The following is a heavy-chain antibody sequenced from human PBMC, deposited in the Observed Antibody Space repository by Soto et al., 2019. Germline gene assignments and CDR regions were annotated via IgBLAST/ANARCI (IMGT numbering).Heavy chain of an antibody. CDR3: ARRAAVCTNGVCYFDY. Sequence: ASVKVSCKASGYNLNSYGISWVRQAPGQRLEWMGWISAFNGDTNYAQNLQGRVTMTTDTSTSTAYMWLMGLGSVDTAVYYCARRAAVCTNGVCYFDYWGQGTQVTVSS. CDR1: GYNLNSYG. J-gene: IGHJ4*02. V-gene: IGHV1-18*01. CDR2: ISAFNGDT. D-gene: IGHD2-8*01.